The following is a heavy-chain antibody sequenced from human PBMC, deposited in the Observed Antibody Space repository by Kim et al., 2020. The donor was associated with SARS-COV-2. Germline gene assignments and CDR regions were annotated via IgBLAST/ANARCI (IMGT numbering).Heavy chain of an antibody. Sequence: GGSLRLSCAASGFTFSSYGMHWVRQAPGKGLEWVAVISYDGSNKYYADSVKGRFTISRDNSKNTLYLQMNSLRAEDTAVYYCAKDSPDYGDYGEAFDIWGQGTMVTVSS. CDR2: ISYDGSNK. J-gene: IGHJ3*02. D-gene: IGHD4-17*01. V-gene: IGHV3-30*18. CDR1: GFTFSSYG. CDR3: AKDSPDYGDYGEAFDI.